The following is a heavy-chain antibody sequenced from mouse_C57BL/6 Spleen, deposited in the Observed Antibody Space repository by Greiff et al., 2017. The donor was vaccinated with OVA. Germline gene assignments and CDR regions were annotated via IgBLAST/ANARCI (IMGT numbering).Heavy chain of an antibody. Sequence: EVQLQQSGPELVKPGASVNIPCKASGYTFTDYNMDWVKQSHGKSLEWIGDINPNNGGTIYNQKFKGKATLTVDKSSSTAYMELRSLTSEDTAVYYCATGNAMDYWGQGTSVTVSS. CDR2: INPNNGGT. CDR1: GYTFTDYN. D-gene: IGHD4-1*01. V-gene: IGHV1-18*01. CDR3: ATGNAMDY. J-gene: IGHJ4*01.